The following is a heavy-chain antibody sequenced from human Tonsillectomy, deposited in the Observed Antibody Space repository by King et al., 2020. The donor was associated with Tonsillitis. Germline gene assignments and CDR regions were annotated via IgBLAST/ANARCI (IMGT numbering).Heavy chain of an antibody. V-gene: IGHV2-5*01. CDR1: GFSLSTSGVG. CDR3: AHRTILLSHNWFDP. Sequence: LTLTESGPTLVKPTQTLTLTCTFSGFSLSTSGVGVGWIRQPPGKALEWLALIYWNDDKRYSPSLKSRLTITKDTSKNQVVLTMTNMNPVDTATYFCAHRTILLSHNWFDPWGQGTLVTVSS. CDR2: IYWNDDK. J-gene: IGHJ5*02. D-gene: IGHD3-10*01.